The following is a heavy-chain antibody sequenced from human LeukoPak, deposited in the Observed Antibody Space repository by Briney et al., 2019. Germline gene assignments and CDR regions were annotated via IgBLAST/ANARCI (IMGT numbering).Heavy chain of an antibody. CDR2: ISSSSNKI. CDR1: GFTFSGYS. Sequence: PGGSLRLSCAASGFTFSGYSMNWVRQAPGKGLEWVSYISSSSNKIYYADSVKGRFITSRDHAKNSLYLQMNSLRDEDTAVYYCARSDLRFLELLDYWGQGTLVTVSS. D-gene: IGHD3-3*01. J-gene: IGHJ4*02. V-gene: IGHV3-48*02. CDR3: ARSDLRFLELLDY.